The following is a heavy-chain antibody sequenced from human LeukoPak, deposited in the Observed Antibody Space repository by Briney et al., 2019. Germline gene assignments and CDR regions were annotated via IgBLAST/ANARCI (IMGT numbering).Heavy chain of an antibody. J-gene: IGHJ3*02. CDR3: ARKGSGVLLWFGELLLGAFDI. V-gene: IGHV3-33*01. CDR2: IWYDGGNK. D-gene: IGHD3-10*01. Sequence: GGSLRLSCAASGFTFSSYGMHWVRQAPGKGLEWVAVIWYDGGNKYYADSVKGRFTISRDNSKNTLYLQMNSLRAEDTAVYYCARKGSGVLLWFGELLLGAFDIWGQGTMVTVSS. CDR1: GFTFSSYG.